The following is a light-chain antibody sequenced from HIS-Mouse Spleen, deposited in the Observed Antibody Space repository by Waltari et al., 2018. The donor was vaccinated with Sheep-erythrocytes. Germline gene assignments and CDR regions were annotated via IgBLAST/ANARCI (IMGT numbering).Light chain of an antibody. CDR3: NSRDSSGNHLGVV. Sequence: SSELIQDPAVSVALGQTVRITCQGDSLRSYYASWFQQKPGQAPVLVIYGKNNRPSGIPDRFSGSSSGNTASLTITGAQAEDEADFYCNSRDSSGNHLGVVFGGGTKLTVL. J-gene: IGLJ2*01. CDR1: SLRSYY. V-gene: IGLV3-19*01. CDR2: GKN.